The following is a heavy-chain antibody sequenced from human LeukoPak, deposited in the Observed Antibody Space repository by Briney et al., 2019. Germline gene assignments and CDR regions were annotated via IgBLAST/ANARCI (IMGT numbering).Heavy chain of an antibody. V-gene: IGHV1-46*02. D-gene: IGHD4-11*01. J-gene: IGHJ4*02. Sequence: ASVKISCKASGYNFNDYYIYWVRQAPGHGLESMGYIHPDGGSTNYAQKFQGRVTMTSDMSTNTVYMELRSLRSEDTAMYYCARAFNSIQPLDYWGQGTLVTVSS. CDR1: GYNFNDYY. CDR2: IHPDGGST. CDR3: ARAFNSIQPLDY.